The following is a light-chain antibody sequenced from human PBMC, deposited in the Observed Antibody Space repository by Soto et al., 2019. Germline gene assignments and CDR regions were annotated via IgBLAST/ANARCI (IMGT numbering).Light chain of an antibody. J-gene: IGKJ4*02. CDR3: QQYDNGPLT. CDR2: TAS. V-gene: IGKV1-NL1*01. Sequence: DIQMTPSPPSLSASIGDRISITSRASQAINTSLAWYQKKPGEPPQLLIFTASRSEGGVPSRFRGSVSGTDFTLTITGLQPEEFAAYDCQQYDNGPLTCRGGTEGEI. CDR1: QAINTS.